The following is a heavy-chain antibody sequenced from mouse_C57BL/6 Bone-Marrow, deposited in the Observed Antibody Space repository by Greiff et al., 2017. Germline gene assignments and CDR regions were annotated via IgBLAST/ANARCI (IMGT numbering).Heavy chain of an antibody. CDR2: IDPSDSYT. Sequence: VQLQQPGAELVKPGASVKLSCKASGYTFTSYWMQWVKQRPGQGLEWIGEIDPSDSYTNYNQKFKGKATLTVDTSSSTAYMQLSSLTSEDSAVYYCATTIPYFDYWGQGTTRTVSS. D-gene: IGHD2-1*01. J-gene: IGHJ2*01. CDR3: ATTIPYFDY. CDR1: GYTFTSYW. V-gene: IGHV1-50*01.